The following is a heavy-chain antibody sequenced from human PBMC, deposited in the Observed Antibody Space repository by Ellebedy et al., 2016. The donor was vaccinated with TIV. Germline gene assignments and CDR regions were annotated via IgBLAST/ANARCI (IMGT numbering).Heavy chain of an antibody. CDR2: IIPIFGTA. V-gene: IGHV1-69*06. Sequence: SVKVSXXASGGTFSSYAISWVRQAPGQGLEWMRGIIPIFGTANYAQKFQGRVTITADKSTSTAYMELSSLRSEDTAVYYCATPTVVTPKDAFDIWGQGTMVTVSS. D-gene: IGHD4-23*01. CDR3: ATPTVVTPKDAFDI. J-gene: IGHJ3*02. CDR1: GGTFSSYA.